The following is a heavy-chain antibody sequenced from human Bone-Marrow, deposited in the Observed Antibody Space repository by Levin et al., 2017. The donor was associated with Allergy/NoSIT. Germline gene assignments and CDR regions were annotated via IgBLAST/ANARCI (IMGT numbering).Heavy chain of an antibody. CDR2: ISAYNGNT. D-gene: IGHD2-15*01. Sequence: AASVKVSCKASGYTFTSYGISWVRQAPGQGLEWMGWISAYNGNTNYAQKLQGRVTMTTDTSTSTAYMELRSLRSDDTAVYYCARVGVVAANTDAFDIWGQGTMVTVSS. CDR3: ARVGVVAANTDAFDI. J-gene: IGHJ3*02. V-gene: IGHV1-18*01. CDR1: GYTFTSYG.